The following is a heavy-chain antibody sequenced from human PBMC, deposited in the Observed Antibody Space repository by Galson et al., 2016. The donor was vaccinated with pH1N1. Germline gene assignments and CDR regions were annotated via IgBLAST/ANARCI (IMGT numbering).Heavy chain of an antibody. CDR2: ISGDGSIT. J-gene: IGHJ5*01. CDR1: GFSLSNYW. CDR3: VCLGLFVGDS. Sequence: SLRLSCAASGFSLSNYWMHWVRQAPGKGLVWVSRISGDGSITNYADSVKGRFTISRDNAKNTLYLQMSSLRAEDTAVYYCVCLGLFVGDSWGQGTLVTVSS. V-gene: IGHV3-74*01. D-gene: IGHD2-15*01.